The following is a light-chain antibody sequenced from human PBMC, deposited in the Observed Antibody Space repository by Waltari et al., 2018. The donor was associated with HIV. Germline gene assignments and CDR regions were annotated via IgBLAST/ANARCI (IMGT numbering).Light chain of an antibody. Sequence: QSVLTQPPSVSAAPGQKVTISCSGSSSNIGNNYVSWYQQLPGTAPKLLIYDHNKRPSGIPDQFSGSKAGTSATLGITGLQTGDEADYYGGTWESSLSAVVFVGGTKLTVL. CDR1: SSNIGNNY. V-gene: IGLV1-51*01. J-gene: IGLJ2*01. CDR2: DHN. CDR3: GTWESSLSAVV.